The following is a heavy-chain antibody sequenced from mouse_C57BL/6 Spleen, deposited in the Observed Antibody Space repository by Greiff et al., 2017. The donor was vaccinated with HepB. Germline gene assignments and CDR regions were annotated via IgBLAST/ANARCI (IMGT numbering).Heavy chain of an antibody. V-gene: IGHV1-69*01. CDR3: ARRGDGYYPLYFDY. J-gene: IGHJ2*01. CDR2: IDPSDSYT. CDR1: GYTFTSYW. Sequence: VQLQQPGAELVMPGASVKLSCKASGYTFTSYWMHWVKQRPGQGLEWIGEIDPSDSYTNYNQKFKGKSTLTVDKSSSTAYMQLSSLTSEDSAVYYCARRGDGYYPLYFDYWGQGTTLTVSS. D-gene: IGHD2-3*01.